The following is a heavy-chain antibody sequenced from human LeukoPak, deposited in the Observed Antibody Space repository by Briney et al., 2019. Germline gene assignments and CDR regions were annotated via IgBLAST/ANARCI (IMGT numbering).Heavy chain of an antibody. CDR3: ARDHGSSTSRNWFDP. V-gene: IGHV1-18*01. CDR2: ISAYNGNT. D-gene: IGHD2-2*01. CDR1: GYTFTSYG. Sequence: VASVKVSCKASGYTFTSYGISWVRQAPGQGLERMGWISAYNGNTNYAQKLQGRVTMTTDTSTSTAYMELRSLRSDDTAVYYCARDHGSSTSRNWFDPWGQGTLVTVSS. J-gene: IGHJ5*02.